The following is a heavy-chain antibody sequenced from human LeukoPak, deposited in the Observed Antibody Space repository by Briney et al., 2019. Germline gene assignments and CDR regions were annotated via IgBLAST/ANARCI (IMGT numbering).Heavy chain of an antibody. CDR2: INHSGST. Sequence: SETLSLTCAVYDGSFSGYYWSWIRQPPGKGLEWIGEINHSGSTNYNPSLRSRVTISVDTSKNQFSLKLSSVTAADTAVYYCARLGIYCSGGSCYSYYFDYWGQGTLVTVSS. D-gene: IGHD2-15*01. CDR1: DGSFSGYY. V-gene: IGHV4-34*01. CDR3: ARLGIYCSGGSCYSYYFDY. J-gene: IGHJ4*02.